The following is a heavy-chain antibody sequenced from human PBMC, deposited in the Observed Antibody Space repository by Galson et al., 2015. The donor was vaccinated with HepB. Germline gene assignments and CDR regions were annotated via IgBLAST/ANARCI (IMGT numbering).Heavy chain of an antibody. J-gene: IGHJ4*02. CDR1: GFTFDDYA. CDR3: AKLSAAAGSIDY. CDR2: ISWDGGST. D-gene: IGHD6-13*01. V-gene: IGHV3-43D*03. Sequence: SLRLSCAASGFTFDDYAMHWVRQAPGKGLEWVSLISWDGGSTYYADSVKGRFTISRDNSKNSLYLQMNSLRAEDTALYYCAKLSAAAGSIDYWGQGTLVTVSS.